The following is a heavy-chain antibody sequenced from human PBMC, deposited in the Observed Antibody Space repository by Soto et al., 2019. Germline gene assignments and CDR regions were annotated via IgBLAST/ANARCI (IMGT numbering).Heavy chain of an antibody. Sequence: QVQLVQSGAEVKKPGSSVKVSCKASGGTFSSYAISWVRQAPGQGLEWMGGIIPIFGTANYAQKFQGRVTITADKSTSTAYMELSSLRSEDTAVYYCAAPGEYGDYSYYYYGMDVWGQGTTVTVSS. CDR2: IIPIFGTA. V-gene: IGHV1-69*06. CDR3: AAPGEYGDYSYYYYGMDV. J-gene: IGHJ6*02. D-gene: IGHD4-17*01. CDR1: GGTFSSYA.